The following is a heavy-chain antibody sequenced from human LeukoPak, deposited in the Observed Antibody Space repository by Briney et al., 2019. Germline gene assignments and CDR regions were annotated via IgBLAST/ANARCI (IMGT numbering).Heavy chain of an antibody. Sequence: PGGSLRLSCAASGFTFSSYPMTWVRQAPGKGPEWVSFISDSGGITYYADSVKGRFAISTDNSKNTLYLQMNSLRVEDTAVYFCAARKVRGVWFYLDYWGQGTLVTVSS. D-gene: IGHD3-10*01. CDR3: AARKVRGVWFYLDY. CDR1: GFTFSSYP. V-gene: IGHV3-23*01. J-gene: IGHJ4*02. CDR2: ISDSGGIT.